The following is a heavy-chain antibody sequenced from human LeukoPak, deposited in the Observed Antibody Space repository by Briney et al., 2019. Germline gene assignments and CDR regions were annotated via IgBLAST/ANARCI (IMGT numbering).Heavy chain of an antibody. Sequence: GIXWVXQAPGQGLEWXGWISAYNGNTNYAQKLQGRVTMTTDTSTSTAYMELRSLRSDDTAVYYCARDYYDSSGYYDDAFDIWGQGTMVTVSS. CDR3: ARDYYDSSGYYDDAFDI. V-gene: IGHV1-18*01. CDR1: G. J-gene: IGHJ3*02. CDR2: ISAYNGNT. D-gene: IGHD3-22*01.